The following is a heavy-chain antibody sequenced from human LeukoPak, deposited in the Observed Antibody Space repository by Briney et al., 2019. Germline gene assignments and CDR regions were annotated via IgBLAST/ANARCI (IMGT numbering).Heavy chain of an antibody. Sequence: SVKVSYKASGGTFSSYAISWVRQAPGQGLEWMGRIIPILGIANYAQKFQGRVTITADKSTSTAYMELSSLRSEDTAVYYCARDSQGGRPYYYYGMDVWGQGTTVTVSS. CDR3: ARDSQGGRPYYYYGMDV. J-gene: IGHJ6*02. CDR1: GGTFSSYA. D-gene: IGHD3-16*01. V-gene: IGHV1-69*04. CDR2: IIPILGIA.